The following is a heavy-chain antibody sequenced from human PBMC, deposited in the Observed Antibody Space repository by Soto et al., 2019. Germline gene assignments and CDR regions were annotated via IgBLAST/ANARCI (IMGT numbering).Heavy chain of an antibody. J-gene: IGHJ4*02. CDR1: GFSFSQYT. Sequence: GGYLRLSCVASGFSFSQYTMSWVRQAPGKGLDWVSTISTSRSNIFYAASVKSRLTVSRDNAKNTLYLQMDNLRAEDKAVYFCAGGLGGVSVAAGLDYWGQGTLVTVSS. D-gene: IGHD3-10*01. CDR3: AGGLGGVSVAAGLDY. V-gene: IGHV3-21*06. CDR2: ISTSRSNI.